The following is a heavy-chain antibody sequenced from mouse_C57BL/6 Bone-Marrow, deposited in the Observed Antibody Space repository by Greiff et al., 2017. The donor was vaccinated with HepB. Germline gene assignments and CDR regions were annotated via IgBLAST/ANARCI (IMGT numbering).Heavy chain of an antibody. Sequence: QVQLQQSGAGLVRPGASVKLSCKASGYTFTDYYINWVKQRPGQGLEWIARIYPGSGNTYCNEKFKGKATLTAEKSSSTAYMQLSSLTSEYSAVYFCAKGYYGSSYGFAYCGQVTLVTVSA. J-gene: IGHJ3*01. CDR2: IYPGSGNT. D-gene: IGHD1-1*01. CDR3: AKGYYGSSYGFAY. CDR1: GYTFTDYY. V-gene: IGHV1-76*01.